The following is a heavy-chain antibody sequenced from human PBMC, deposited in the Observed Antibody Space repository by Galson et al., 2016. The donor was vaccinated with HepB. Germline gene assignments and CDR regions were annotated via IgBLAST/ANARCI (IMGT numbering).Heavy chain of an antibody. J-gene: IGHJ4*02. CDR1: GFIFGDYY. CDR3: VRHLRWRDRVGMFDY. D-gene: IGHD4-23*01. V-gene: IGHV3-11*06. Sequence: SLRLSCAGSGFIFGDYYMRWIRQAPGKGLEWIAYISGNSTYTNYADSVEGRFTISRDNSKNSLFVEMNSLRGEDTAVYYCVRHLRWRDRVGMFDYWGQGALVTVSS. CDR2: ISGNSTYT.